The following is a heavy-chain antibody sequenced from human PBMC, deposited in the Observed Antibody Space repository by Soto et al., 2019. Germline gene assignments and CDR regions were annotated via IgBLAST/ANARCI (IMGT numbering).Heavy chain of an antibody. V-gene: IGHV4-39*07. D-gene: IGHD3-10*01. CDR2: IYYSGST. CDR1: GGSISSSSYY. J-gene: IGHJ4*02. Sequence: SETLSLTCTVSGGSISSSSYYWGWIRQHPGKGLEWIGSIYYSGSTYYNPSLKSRVTISVDTSKNQFSLKLSSVTAADTAVYYCARVGGFGATTIDYWGQGTLVTVSS. CDR3: ARVGGFGATTIDY.